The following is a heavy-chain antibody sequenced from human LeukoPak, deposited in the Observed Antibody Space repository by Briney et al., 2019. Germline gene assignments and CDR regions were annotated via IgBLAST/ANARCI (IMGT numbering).Heavy chain of an antibody. CDR1: GGSISSSSCY. CDR2: IYYSGNT. CDR3: ARQPMVRGIISWFDP. V-gene: IGHV4-39*01. D-gene: IGHD3-10*01. Sequence: PSETLSLTCTVSGGSISSSSCYWGWIRQPPGKGLEWIGSIYYSGNTYYHPSLKSRATISLDRSKNQFSLKLSSVTAADTAVYYCARQPMVRGIISWFDPWGQGTLVTVSS. J-gene: IGHJ5*02.